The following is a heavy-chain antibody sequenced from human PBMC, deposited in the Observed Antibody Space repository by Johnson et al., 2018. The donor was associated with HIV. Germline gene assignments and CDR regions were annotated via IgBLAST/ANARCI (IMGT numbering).Heavy chain of an antibody. CDR3: ARERGISGGFDF. J-gene: IGHJ3*01. CDR1: GFTVSRNY. Sequence: VQLVESGGGLVQPGGSLRLSCAASGFTVSRNYMTWVRQAPGKGLEWVSVIYGGGNTYYADSVKGRLTISRDNSQNTLYFQMNSLRVEDTAVYYCARERGISGGFDFWGQGTRVSVSS. CDR2: IYGGGNT. V-gene: IGHV3-66*01. D-gene: IGHD2-15*01.